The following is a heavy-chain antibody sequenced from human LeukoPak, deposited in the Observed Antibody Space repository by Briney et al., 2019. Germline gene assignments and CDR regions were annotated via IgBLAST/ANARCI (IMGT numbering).Heavy chain of an antibody. CDR3: ARQIDTNFFAY. V-gene: IGHV3-7*01. J-gene: IGHJ4*02. CDR1: GFTFSSYW. Sequence: QPGGSLRLSCAASGFTFSSYWMSWVRQIPGKGLEGVANIKQDGDEKYYVDSVKGRFTISRDNAKKSLYLQLNSLRAEDTAVYYCARQIDTNFFAYWGQGTLVTVSS. D-gene: IGHD2-21*01. CDR2: IKQDGDEK.